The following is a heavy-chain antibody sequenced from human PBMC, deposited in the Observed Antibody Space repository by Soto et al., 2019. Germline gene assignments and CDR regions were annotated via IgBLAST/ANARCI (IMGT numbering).Heavy chain of an antibody. CDR1: GFTFSSYA. Sequence: GSLRLSCAASGFTFSSYAMSWVRQAPGKGLEWVSAISGSGGSTYYADSVKGRFTISRDNSKNTLYLQMNSLRAEDTAVYYCAKPTAATVKYYYYGMDVWGQGTTVTVSS. CDR2: ISGSGGST. D-gene: IGHD6-25*01. V-gene: IGHV3-23*01. CDR3: AKPTAATVKYYYYGMDV. J-gene: IGHJ6*02.